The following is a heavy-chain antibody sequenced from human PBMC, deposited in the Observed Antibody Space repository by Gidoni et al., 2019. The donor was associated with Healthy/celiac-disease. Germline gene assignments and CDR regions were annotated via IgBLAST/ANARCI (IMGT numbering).Heavy chain of an antibody. D-gene: IGHD3-10*01. CDR1: GGSFSGYY. V-gene: IGHV4-34*01. Sequence: QVQLQQWGAGLLKPSETLSLTCAVYGGSFSGYYWSWIRQPPGKGLEWIGEINHSGSTNYHPSLKSRVTISVDTSKNQFSLKLSSVTAANTAVYYCARNRGITMVRGGNYFDYWGQGTLVTVSS. J-gene: IGHJ4*02. CDR3: ARNRGITMVRGGNYFDY. CDR2: INHSGST.